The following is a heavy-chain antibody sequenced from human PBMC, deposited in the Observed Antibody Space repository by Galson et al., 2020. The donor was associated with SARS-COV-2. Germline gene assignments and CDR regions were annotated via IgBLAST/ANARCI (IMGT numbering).Heavy chain of an antibody. CDR2: IYWDDDK. CDR1: GFSLSTSGVG. V-gene: IGHV2-5*02. Sequence: SGPTLVKPTQTLTLTCTFSGFSLSTSGVGVGWIRQPPGKALEWLALIYWDDDKRYSPSLKSRLTITKDTSKNQVILTMTNMDPVDTATCYCAHSQLELRPRGFLSGGFDYWGQGTLVTVSS. D-gene: IGHD1-7*01. CDR3: AHSQLELRPRGFLSGGFDY. J-gene: IGHJ4*02.